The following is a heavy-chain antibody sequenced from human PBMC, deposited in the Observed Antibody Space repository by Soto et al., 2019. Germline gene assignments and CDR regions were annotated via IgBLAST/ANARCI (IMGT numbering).Heavy chain of an antibody. J-gene: IGHJ4*02. CDR2: ISSSGSTI. Sequence: LRLSCAASGFTFSSYEMNWVRQAPGKGLEWVSYISSSGSTIYYADSVKGRFTISRDNAKNSLYLQMNSLRAEDTAVYYCASSAKNFYDSSGYYPLLTDYRGQGTLVTVYS. CDR3: ASSAKNFYDSSGYYPLLTDY. D-gene: IGHD3-22*01. V-gene: IGHV3-48*03. CDR1: GFTFSSYE.